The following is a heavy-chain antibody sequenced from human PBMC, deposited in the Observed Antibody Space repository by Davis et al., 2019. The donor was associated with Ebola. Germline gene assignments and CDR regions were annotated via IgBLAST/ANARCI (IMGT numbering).Heavy chain of an antibody. CDR1: GFRVSGPY. Sequence: GESLKISCAASGFRVSGPYMSWVRQAPGKGLEWVSVIYTGGRTYYTDSVKGRFTNSRDNSKKTLYLQMNSLRVGDTAVYYCARVLSSYLDFYYGMGVWGKGTTVTVSS. D-gene: IGHD2/OR15-2a*01. V-gene: IGHV3-53*01. CDR3: ARVLSSYLDFYYGMGV. CDR2: IYTGGRT. J-gene: IGHJ6*04.